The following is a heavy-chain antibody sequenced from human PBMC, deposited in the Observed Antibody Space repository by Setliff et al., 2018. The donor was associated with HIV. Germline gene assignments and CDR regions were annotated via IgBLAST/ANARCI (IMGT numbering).Heavy chain of an antibody. Sequence: ASVKVSCKASGYTFTVSYLHWVRQAPGQGLEWMGWINPNSGDTNYAQKFQGRVTMTRDTSISTAHMELSRLTSDDTAVYYCARGVWELPPYYMDVWGKGTTVTV. J-gene: IGHJ6*03. CDR3: ARGVWELPPYYMDV. CDR1: GYTFTVSY. CDR2: INPNSGDT. V-gene: IGHV1-2*02. D-gene: IGHD1-26*01.